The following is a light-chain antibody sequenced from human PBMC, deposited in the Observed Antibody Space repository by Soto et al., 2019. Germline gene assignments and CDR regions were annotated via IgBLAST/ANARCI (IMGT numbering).Light chain of an antibody. CDR1: SGRIGSNY. J-gene: IGLJ3*02. Sequence: NFMLTQPHSVSESPGKTVTISCTRSSGRIGSNYVQWYQQRPGSAPTTVIYEDNQRASGVPDRFSGSIDSSSNSASLTVSGLRTEDEADYYCQSYDSINLWVFGGGTKLTVI. CDR3: QSYDSINLWV. V-gene: IGLV6-57*04. CDR2: EDN.